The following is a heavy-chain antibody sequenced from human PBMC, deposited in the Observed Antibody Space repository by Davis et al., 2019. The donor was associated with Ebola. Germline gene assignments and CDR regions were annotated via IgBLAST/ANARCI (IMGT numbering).Heavy chain of an antibody. D-gene: IGHD2-2*01. CDR2: IYPGDSDT. Sequence: GESLKISCKGSGYSFTNYWIAWVRQMPGKGLEWMGIIYPGDSDTRYSPSFQGQVTISADKSISTAYLQWSSLKASDTAVYYCAREEANIVVVPAATLYYYYGMDVWGQGTTVTVSS. J-gene: IGHJ6*02. CDR1: GYSFTNYW. CDR3: AREEANIVVVPAATLYYYYGMDV. V-gene: IGHV5-51*01.